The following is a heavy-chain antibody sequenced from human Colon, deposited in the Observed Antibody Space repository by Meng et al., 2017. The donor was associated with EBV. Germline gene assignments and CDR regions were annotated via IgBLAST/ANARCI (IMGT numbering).Heavy chain of an antibody. CDR3: ARVGAYCGGDCYHPR. CDR1: GGTLSSRNW. J-gene: IGHJ4*02. Sequence: QVQSQGPVPGLLKPSGTLALTCAVSGGTLSSRNWWSWVRQPPGKGLEWIGEIYHSGSTNYNPSLKSRVTISVDESKNQFSLRLSSVTAADTAVYYCARVGAYCGGDCYHPRWGQGTLVTVSS. D-gene: IGHD2-21*02. CDR2: IYHSGST. V-gene: IGHV4-4*02.